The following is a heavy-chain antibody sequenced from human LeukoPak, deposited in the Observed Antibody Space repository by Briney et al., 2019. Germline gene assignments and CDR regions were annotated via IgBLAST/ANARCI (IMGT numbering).Heavy chain of an antibody. CDR3: ARASSGWYVGGFDY. CDR2: INSNSGGT. CDR1: GYTFTGYY. Sequence: ASVKVSCKASGYTFTGYYMHWVRQAPGQGLEWMGWINSNSGGTNYAQKFQGRVTMTRDTSISTAYMELSRLRSDDTAVYYCARASSGWYVGGFDYWGQGTLVTVSS. V-gene: IGHV1-2*02. D-gene: IGHD6-19*01. J-gene: IGHJ4*02.